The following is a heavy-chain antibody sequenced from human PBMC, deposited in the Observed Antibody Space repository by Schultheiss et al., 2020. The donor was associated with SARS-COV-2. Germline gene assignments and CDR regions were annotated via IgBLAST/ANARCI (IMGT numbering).Heavy chain of an antibody. D-gene: IGHD3-22*01. CDR3: TTYYYDSSGYHPFDY. Sequence: GGSLRLSCTASGFTFGDYAMSWVRQAPGKGLEWVGRIKSKTDGGTTDYAAPVKGRFTISRDDSKNTLYLQMNSLKTEDTAVYYCTTYYYDSSGYHPFDYWGQGTLVTVSS. CDR2: IKSKTDGGTT. V-gene: IGHV3-15*01. J-gene: IGHJ4*02. CDR1: GFTFGDYA.